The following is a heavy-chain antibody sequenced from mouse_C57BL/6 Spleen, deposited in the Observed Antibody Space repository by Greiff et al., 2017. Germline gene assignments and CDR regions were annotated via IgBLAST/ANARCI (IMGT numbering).Heavy chain of an antibody. J-gene: IGHJ1*03. CDR1: GFTFTDYY. V-gene: IGHV7-3*01. D-gene: IGHD4-1*01. Sequence: EVKLVESGGGLVQPGGSLSLSCAASGFTFTDYYMSWVRQPPGKALEWLGFIRNKANGYTTEYSASVKGRCTISRDNSQSILYLQMNALRAEDSATYYCARLNWEGPYFDVWGTGTTVTVSS. CDR3: ARLNWEGPYFDV. CDR2: IRNKANGYTT.